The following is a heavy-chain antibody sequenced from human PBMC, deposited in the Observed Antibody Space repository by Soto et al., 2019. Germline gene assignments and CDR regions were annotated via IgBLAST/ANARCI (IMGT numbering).Heavy chain of an antibody. Sequence: GGSLRLSCVGSGFSFSNYWMTWVRQAPGKGLEWVANIKQDGSERYYVNSVEGRFTISRDNTKNSLYLQMNSLRAEDTALYYCASRVPDTTYLGVFDYWGEGA. CDR3: ASRVPDTTYLGVFDY. J-gene: IGHJ4*02. D-gene: IGHD1-1*01. CDR1: GFSFSNYW. V-gene: IGHV3-7*01. CDR2: IKQDGSER.